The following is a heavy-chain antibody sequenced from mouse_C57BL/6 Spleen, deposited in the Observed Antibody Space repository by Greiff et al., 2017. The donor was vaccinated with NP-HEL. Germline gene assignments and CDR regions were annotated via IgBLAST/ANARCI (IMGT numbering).Heavy chain of an antibody. CDR1: GYTFTGYW. CDR3: ARVATMVTTRAWFAY. Sequence: VQGVESGAELMKPGASVKLSCKATGYTFTGYWIEWVKQRPGHGLEWIGEILPGSGSTNYNEKFKGKATFTADTSSNTAYMQLSSLTTEDSAIYYCARVATMVTTRAWFAYWGQGTLVTVSA. D-gene: IGHD2-2*01. V-gene: IGHV1-9*01. CDR2: ILPGSGST. J-gene: IGHJ3*01.